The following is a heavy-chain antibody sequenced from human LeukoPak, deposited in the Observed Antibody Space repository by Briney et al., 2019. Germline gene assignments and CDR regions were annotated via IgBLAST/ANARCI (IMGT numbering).Heavy chain of an antibody. CDR2: INPQTGAT. V-gene: IGHV1-2*02. D-gene: IGHD3-22*01. J-gene: IGHJ4*02. CDR3: ARGGDDSGLYFAY. Sequence: GASVKVSCKASGYSFTGFYIHWVRQAPGRRLEWMAWINPQTGATNYAQKFKGRITTTRDLSITTAYMEVTTLRSDDTAVYYCARGGDDSGLYFAYWGQGTLVTVSS. CDR1: GYSFTGFY.